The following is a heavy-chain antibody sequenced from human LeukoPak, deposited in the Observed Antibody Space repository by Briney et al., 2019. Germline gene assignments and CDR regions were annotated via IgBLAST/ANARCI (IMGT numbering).Heavy chain of an antibody. J-gene: IGHJ4*02. D-gene: IGHD3-10*01. CDR1: GFTFDDYA. V-gene: IGHV3-43*02. CDR2: ISGDGGST. Sequence: GGSLRLSCAASGFTFDDYAMHWVRQAPGKGLGWVSLISGDGGSTYYADSVKGRFTISRDNSKNSLYLQMNSLRTEDTALYYCAKDTPLRGVTVFDYWGQGTLVTVSS. CDR3: AKDTPLRGVTVFDY.